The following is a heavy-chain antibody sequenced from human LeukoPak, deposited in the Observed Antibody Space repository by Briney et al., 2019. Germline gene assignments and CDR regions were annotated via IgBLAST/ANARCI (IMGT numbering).Heavy chain of an antibody. D-gene: IGHD2-8*01. V-gene: IGHV3-23*01. Sequence: GGSLRLSCAGSGFTFSSYGMRWVRQAPGKGLEWVSAISDTGATTYDADSVKGRFTISRDNSRRTLYLQMNSLRAEDTALYYCAKDTSIGRYCTNGVCSPFDYWGQGTLVTVSS. J-gene: IGHJ4*02. CDR1: GFTFSSYG. CDR3: AKDTSIGRYCTNGVCSPFDY. CDR2: ISDTGATT.